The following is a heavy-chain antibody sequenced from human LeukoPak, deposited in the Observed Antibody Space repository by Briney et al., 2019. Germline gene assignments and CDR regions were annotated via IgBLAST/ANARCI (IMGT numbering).Heavy chain of an antibody. Sequence: PSETLSLTCTVSGGSISSSSYYWGWIRQPPGKGLEWIGSISYSGSTYYNPSLRSRVTISVDTSKKQFSLKLSSVTAADTAVYYCARGYCSGGSCYSYYYYSYMDVWGKGTTVTVSS. CDR2: ISYSGST. D-gene: IGHD2-15*01. V-gene: IGHV4-39*07. J-gene: IGHJ6*03. CDR3: ARGYCSGGSCYSYYYYSYMDV. CDR1: GGSISSSSYY.